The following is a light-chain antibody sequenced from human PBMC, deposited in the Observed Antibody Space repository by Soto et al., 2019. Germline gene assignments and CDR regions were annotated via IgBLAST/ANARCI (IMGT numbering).Light chain of an antibody. Sequence: EIVLTQSAATLSLSPGERATLSCRASQSVSIYLAWYQQKPGQAPRLLIYDASNRATGIPARFSGSGSGTDFTLTISSLEPEDFAVYYCQQRSNWPSFGGGTKVDI. V-gene: IGKV3-11*01. CDR1: QSVSIY. CDR2: DAS. CDR3: QQRSNWPS. J-gene: IGKJ4*01.